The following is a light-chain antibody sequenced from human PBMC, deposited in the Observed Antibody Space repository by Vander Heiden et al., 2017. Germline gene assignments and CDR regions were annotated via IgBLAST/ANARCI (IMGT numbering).Light chain of an antibody. CDR2: SNN. V-gene: IGLV1-44*01. Sequence: QSVLTQPPSASGTPGQRVTSSCSGSSSNIGSNTVNWYQQLPGTAPKLLIYSNNQRPSGVPDRFSGSKSGTSASLASSGLQSEDEADYYCAAWDDSLNGPVFGGGTKLTVL. CDR3: AAWDDSLNGPV. CDR1: SSNIGSNT. J-gene: IGLJ2*01.